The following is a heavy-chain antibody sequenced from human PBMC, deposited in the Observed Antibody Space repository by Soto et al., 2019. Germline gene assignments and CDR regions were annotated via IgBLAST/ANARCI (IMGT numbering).Heavy chain of an antibody. D-gene: IGHD3-10*01. Sequence: EVQVLESGGDLVQPGGSLRLSCAASGFTFSSYSMSWVRQAPGKGLEWVSGFRTSGDGGTTYYADSVKGRFTISRDNSKNMLFLQMNSLRAEDTAIYYCAKKVNSGPGSQYFDYWGQGTLVTVSS. V-gene: IGHV3-23*01. CDR2: FRTSGDGGTT. J-gene: IGHJ4*02. CDR3: AKKVNSGPGSQYFDY. CDR1: GFTFSSYS.